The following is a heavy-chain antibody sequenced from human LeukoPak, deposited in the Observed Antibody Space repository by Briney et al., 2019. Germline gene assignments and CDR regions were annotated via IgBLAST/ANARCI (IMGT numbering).Heavy chain of an antibody. Sequence: PSETLSLTCTVSGGSISSSSYYWGWIRQPPGKGLEWIGSIYYSGSTYYNPSLKSRVTISVDTSKNQFSLKLSSVTAADTAVYYCARVRVVPKGRYYYYYMDVWGKGTTVTVSS. CDR1: GGSISSSSYY. CDR3: ARVRVVPKGRYYYYYMDV. CDR2: IYYSGST. V-gene: IGHV4-39*07. D-gene: IGHD2-15*01. J-gene: IGHJ6*03.